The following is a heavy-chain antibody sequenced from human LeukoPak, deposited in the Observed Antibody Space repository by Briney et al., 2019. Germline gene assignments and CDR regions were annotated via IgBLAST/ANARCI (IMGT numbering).Heavy chain of an antibody. CDR2: VSLAGRT. CDR1: GGSITTANY. J-gene: IGHJ4*02. Sequence: SETLSLTCGVSGGSITTANYWSWVRQPPGGGLEWIGEVSLAGRTRYNPSLKNRVNISIDESKNHLYLNLASVTAADTAVYYCSRESGPFCPFGHWGQGTLVAVTS. CDR3: SRESGPFCPFGH. V-gene: IGHV4-4*02. D-gene: IGHD1-26*01.